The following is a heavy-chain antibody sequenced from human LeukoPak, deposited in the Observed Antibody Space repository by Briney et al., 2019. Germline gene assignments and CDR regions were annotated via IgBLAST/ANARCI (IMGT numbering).Heavy chain of an antibody. CDR3: AKPQGLDYYDSSVILDY. V-gene: IGHV3-30*18. J-gene: IGHJ4*02. CDR1: GFTFSSYN. D-gene: IGHD3-22*01. CDR2: TSYDGSKK. Sequence: GRSLRLSCAASGFTFSSYNMQWVRQAPGKGPEWVAGTSYDGSKKFYADSVKGRFTISRDNSQNTLFLQMNSLRPEDTAVYYCAKPQGLDYYDSSVILDYWGQGTLVTVSS.